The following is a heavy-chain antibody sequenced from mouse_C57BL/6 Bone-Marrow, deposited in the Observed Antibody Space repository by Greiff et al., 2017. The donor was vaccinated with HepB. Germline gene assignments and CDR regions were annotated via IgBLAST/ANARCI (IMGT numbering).Heavy chain of an antibody. CDR2: IRSKSNNYAT. V-gene: IGHV10-1*01. Sequence: EVKLVESGGGLVQPKGSLKLSCAASGFSFNTYAMNWVRQAPGKGLEWVARIRSKSNNYATYYADSVKDRFTISRDDSESMLYLQMNNLKTEDTAMYYCVSFYYGYDWYFDVWGTGTTVTVSS. CDR3: VSFYYGYDWYFDV. CDR1: GFSFNTYA. J-gene: IGHJ1*03. D-gene: IGHD2-2*01.